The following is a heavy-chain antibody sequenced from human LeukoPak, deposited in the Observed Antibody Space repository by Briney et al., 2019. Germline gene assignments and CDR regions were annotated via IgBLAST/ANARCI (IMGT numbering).Heavy chain of an antibody. CDR3: AREGQGIDCSGGSCYSGGKDAFDI. J-gene: IGHJ3*02. V-gene: IGHV3-33*01. D-gene: IGHD2-15*01. CDR1: GFTFSSYG. Sequence: TGRSLRLSCAASGFTFSSYGMHWVRQAPGKGLEWVAVIWYDGSNKNYADSVKGRFTISRDNSKNTLYLQINSLRAEDTAVYYCAREGQGIDCSGGSCYSGGKDAFDIWGQGTMVTVSS. CDR2: IWYDGSNK.